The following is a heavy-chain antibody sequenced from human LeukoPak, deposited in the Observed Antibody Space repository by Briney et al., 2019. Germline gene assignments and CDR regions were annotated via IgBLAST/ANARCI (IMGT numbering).Heavy chain of an antibody. CDR2: INPNRGGT. Sequence: ASVKVSCKASGYTFTGYYMHWVRQAPGQGLEWMGWINPNRGGTNYAQKFQGRVTMTRNTSISTAYTEPSSLRSEDTAVYYCARLVAARLSWFDPWGQGTLVTVSS. CDR3: ARLVAARLSWFDP. CDR1: GYTFTGYY. D-gene: IGHD6-6*01. J-gene: IGHJ5*02. V-gene: IGHV1-2*02.